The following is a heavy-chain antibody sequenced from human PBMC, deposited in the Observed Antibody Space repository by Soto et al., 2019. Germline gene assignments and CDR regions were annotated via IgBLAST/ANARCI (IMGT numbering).Heavy chain of an antibody. J-gene: IGHJ5*02. CDR2: INPKSGGT. CDR3: AREGMAAADVNWFDP. CDR1: GYTFSDYY. V-gene: IGHV1-2*04. Sequence: ASVKVFCKASGYTFSDYYMHWVRQAPGQGPEWMGWINPKSGGTKYAQKFQGWVTMTRDTSINTAYMELNRLKSDDTAVYYCAREGMAAADVNWFDPWGQGTLVTVSS. D-gene: IGHD6-13*01.